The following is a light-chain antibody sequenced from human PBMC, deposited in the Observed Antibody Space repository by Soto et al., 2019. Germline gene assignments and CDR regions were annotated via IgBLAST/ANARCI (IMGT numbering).Light chain of an antibody. Sequence: QSALTQPASVSGSPGQSITISCTGTSSDIGGYNYVSWYQQHPGKAPKLMIYEVSNRPSGISNRFSGSKSGNTAYLTISGLQAEDEAYYYCSSYTSSSTLYVFGTGTKLTVL. CDR2: EVS. CDR3: SSYTSSSTLYV. J-gene: IGLJ1*01. V-gene: IGLV2-14*01. CDR1: SSDIGGYNY.